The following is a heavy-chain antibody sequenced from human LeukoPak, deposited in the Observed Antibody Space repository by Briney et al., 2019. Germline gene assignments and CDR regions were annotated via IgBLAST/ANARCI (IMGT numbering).Heavy chain of an antibody. V-gene: IGHV4-38-2*02. CDR1: GYSINIGYY. CDR2: FWRSASS. D-gene: IGHD3-16*01. J-gene: IGHJ5*02. CDR3: VTSPHDYGYHNWFDP. Sequence: SETLSLTCTVSGYSINIGYYWGWIRQPPGKGLEWIGGFWRSASSNYNPSLKSRVTISVDTSKNQFSLKLTSVTAADTAIYYCVTSPHDYGYHNWFDPWGQGTLVTVSS.